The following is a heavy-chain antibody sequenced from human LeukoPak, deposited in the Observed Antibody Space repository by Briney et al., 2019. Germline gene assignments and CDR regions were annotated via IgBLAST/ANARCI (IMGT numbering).Heavy chain of an antibody. J-gene: IGHJ6*03. V-gene: IGHV3-74*01. D-gene: IGHD2-15*01. Sequence: GGSLRLSCAASGFTFSSYWMHWVRQAPGKGLVWVSRINSDGSSTSYADSVKGRFTISRDNAKNTLYLQMNRLRAEDTAVYYCARDSEGSGYYYYYMDVWGKGTTVTVSS. CDR1: GFTFSSYW. CDR2: INSDGSST. CDR3: ARDSEGSGYYYYYMDV.